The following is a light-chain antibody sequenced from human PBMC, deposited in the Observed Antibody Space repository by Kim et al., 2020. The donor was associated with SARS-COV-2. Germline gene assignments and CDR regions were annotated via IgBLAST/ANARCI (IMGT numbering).Light chain of an antibody. J-gene: IGLJ1*01. Sequence: SGSTGQTATIACTGDNLGNKYTSWYQQRPGQSPIMVIYQDAKRPSGIPERFSGSNSGNTATLTISGTQAIDAADYYCQAWDTTTAVFGTGTKVTVL. CDR1: NLGNKY. CDR2: QDA. V-gene: IGLV3-1*01. CDR3: QAWDTTTAV.